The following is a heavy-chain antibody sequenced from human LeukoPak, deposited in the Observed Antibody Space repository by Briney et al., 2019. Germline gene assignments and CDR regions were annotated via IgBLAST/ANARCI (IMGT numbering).Heavy chain of an antibody. CDR1: GFTFSSYS. D-gene: IGHD2-15*01. CDR2: ISSSSSYI. V-gene: IGHV3-21*01. CDR3: ARDRGYCSGGSCFLAADYYYYGMDV. Sequence: GGCLRLSCAASGFTFSSYSMNWVRHAPGRGLEWVSSISSSSSYIYYADSVKGRFTISRDNAKNSLYLQMNSLRAEDTAVYYCARDRGYCSGGSCFLAADYYYYGMDVRGQGTTVTVSS. J-gene: IGHJ6*02.